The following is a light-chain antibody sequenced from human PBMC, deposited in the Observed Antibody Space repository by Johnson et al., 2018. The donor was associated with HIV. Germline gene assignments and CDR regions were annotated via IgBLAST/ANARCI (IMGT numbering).Light chain of an antibody. J-gene: IGLJ1*01. CDR1: SSNIGKNS. Sequence: QSVLTQPPSVSAAPGQKVTIPCSGSSSNIGKNSVSWYQQLPGTAPKLLIYDNNKRPSGIPDRFSGSKSGTSATLGITGLQTGDEADYYCGTWDSSLSAHYVFGTGTKVTVL. CDR3: GTWDSSLSAHYV. CDR2: DNN. V-gene: IGLV1-51*01.